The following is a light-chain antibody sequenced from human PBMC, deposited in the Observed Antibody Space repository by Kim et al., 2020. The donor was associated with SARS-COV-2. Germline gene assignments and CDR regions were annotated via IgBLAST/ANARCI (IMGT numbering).Light chain of an antibody. CDR1: SSNIGAGYD. J-gene: IGLJ2*01. CDR2: RNN. CDR3: QSYDSSLNVVV. Sequence: QSVLTQPPSVSGAPGQRVTISCTGSSSNIGAGYDVHWYRQLPGTAPKLLIYRNNNRPSGVPDRFSGSKSGTSASLAITGLQAEDEADYDCQSYDSSLNVVVFGGGTKVTVL. V-gene: IGLV1-40*01.